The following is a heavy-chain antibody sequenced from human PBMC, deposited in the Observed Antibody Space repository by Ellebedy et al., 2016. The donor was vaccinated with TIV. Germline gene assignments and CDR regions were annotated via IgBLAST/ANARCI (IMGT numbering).Heavy chain of an antibody. CDR1: GISLRSYA. V-gene: IGHV3-23*01. J-gene: IGHJ4*02. Sequence: PGGSLRLSCAASGISLRSYAMSWVRQAPGKGLEWVSTIGGTGGTTYYRESVKGRFTVSRDPSRNTLYLQMSSLRAEDTAVYYCAKLPVAYNWNYADDYWGQGTLVTVSS. CDR2: IGGTGGTT. D-gene: IGHD1-7*01. CDR3: AKLPVAYNWNYADDY.